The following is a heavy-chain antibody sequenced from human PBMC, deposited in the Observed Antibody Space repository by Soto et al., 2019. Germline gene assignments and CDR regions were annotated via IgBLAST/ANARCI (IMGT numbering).Heavy chain of an antibody. J-gene: IGHJ6*02. Sequence: QVQLVQSGAAVKKPGSSVKVSCKASGGTFSSYTISWVRQAPGQGLEWMGRIIPILGIANYAQKFQGRVTITADKSTSTAYMELSSLRSEDTAVYYCARSRSGSYYYGMDVWGQGTTVTVTS. CDR2: IIPILGIA. V-gene: IGHV1-69*02. D-gene: IGHD1-26*01. CDR1: GGTFSSYT. CDR3: ARSRSGSYYYGMDV.